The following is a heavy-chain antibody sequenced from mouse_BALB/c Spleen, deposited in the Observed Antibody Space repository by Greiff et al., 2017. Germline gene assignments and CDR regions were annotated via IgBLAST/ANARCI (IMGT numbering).Heavy chain of an antibody. CDR2: ISSGGSYT. CDR1: GFTFSSYA. Sequence: EVKVEESGGGLVKPGGSLKLSCAASGFTFSSYAMSWVRQTPEKRLEWVATISSGGSYTYYPDSVKGRFTISRDNAKNTLYLQMSSLRSEDTAMYYCARHRGNYAYYAMDYWGQGTSVTVSS. V-gene: IGHV5-9-3*01. CDR3: ARHRGNYAYYAMDY. J-gene: IGHJ4*01. D-gene: IGHD2-1*01.